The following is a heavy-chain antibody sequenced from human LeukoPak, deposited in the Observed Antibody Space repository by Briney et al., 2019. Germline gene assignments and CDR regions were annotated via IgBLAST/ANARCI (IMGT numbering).Heavy chain of an antibody. CDR2: IYDSGRT. D-gene: IGHD6-19*01. J-gene: IGHJ4*02. CDR1: GGSFSSYY. CDR3: ARHVAVAANYDY. Sequence: SETLSLTCAVSGGSFSSYYWTWMRQPPGRGLEWIGYIYDSGRTIYTPSLKSRVTISLDTSKNQFSLKLSSVTAADTALYYCARHVAVAANYDYWGQGSLVIVS. V-gene: IGHV4-59*08.